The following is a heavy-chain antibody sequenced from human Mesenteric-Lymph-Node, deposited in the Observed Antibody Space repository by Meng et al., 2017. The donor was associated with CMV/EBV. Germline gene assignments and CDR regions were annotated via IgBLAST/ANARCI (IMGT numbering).Heavy chain of an antibody. Sequence: SCQASGYRLPSCRTSWVPQAPGQGLGWVGSISPYTGNTTSAQNLQGRVTMPTDTSTSTAFMELRSLRSDDTAVYYCARDRKIWFDPWGQGTLVTVSS. CDR2: ISPYTGNT. CDR3: ARDRKIWFDP. CDR1: GYRLPSCR. J-gene: IGHJ5*02. V-gene: IGHV1-18*01.